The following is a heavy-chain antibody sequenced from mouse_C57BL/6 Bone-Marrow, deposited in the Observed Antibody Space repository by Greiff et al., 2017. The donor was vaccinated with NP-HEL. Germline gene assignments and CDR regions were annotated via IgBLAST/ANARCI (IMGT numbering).Heavy chain of an antibody. CDR3: ARIAKITTVVDWYFDV. CDR1: GFSLSTFGMG. Sequence: QVQLKECGPGILQPSQTLSLTCSFSGFSLSTFGMGVGWIRQPSGKGLEWLAHIWWDDDKYYNPALKSRLTISKDTSKNQVCLKIANVDTADTATYYCARIAKITTVVDWYFDVWGTGTTVTVSS. D-gene: IGHD1-1*01. J-gene: IGHJ1*03. V-gene: IGHV8-8*01. CDR2: IWWDDDK.